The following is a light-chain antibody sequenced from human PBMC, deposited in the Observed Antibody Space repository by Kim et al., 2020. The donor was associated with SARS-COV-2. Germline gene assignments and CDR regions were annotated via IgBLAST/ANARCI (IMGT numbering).Light chain of an antibody. CDR1: SSDVGGYNY. J-gene: IGLJ1*01. V-gene: IGLV2-14*04. CDR2: DVS. CDR3: SSYTSSSRLYV. Sequence: QSITISCTGTSSDVGGYNYVSWYQQHPGKAPKLMIYDVSKRPSGVSNRFSGSKSGNTASLTISGLQAEDEADYYCSSYTSSSRLYVFGTGTKVTVL.